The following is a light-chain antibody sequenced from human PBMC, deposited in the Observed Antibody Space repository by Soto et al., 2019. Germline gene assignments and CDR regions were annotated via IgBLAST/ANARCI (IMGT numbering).Light chain of an antibody. CDR1: QGISND. J-gene: IGKJ2*01. CDR2: AAS. CDR3: QRYNSYPYT. Sequence: DTQMTQTPSSLSASVGDRVTITCRASQGISNDLAWFQQKPRKAPKFLIYAASSLQSGVPSKFSGSQYGTDCTLTIRSLELEDSATYYCQRYNSYPYTFGQGNKLEIK. V-gene: IGKV1-16*02.